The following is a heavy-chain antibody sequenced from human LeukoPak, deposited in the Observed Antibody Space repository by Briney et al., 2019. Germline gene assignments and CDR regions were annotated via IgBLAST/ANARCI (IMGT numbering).Heavy chain of an antibody. J-gene: IGHJ4*02. D-gene: IGHD1-26*01. CDR2: INHFGST. Sequence: PSETLSLTCAVYGGSFSEYSWSWIRQTPGKGLEWIGKINHFGSTKYNPSLKSRVTISVDKSKNQFSLKLSSVTAADTAVYYCARTLRYSGSYLIVYYFDYWGQGTLVTVSS. CDR1: GGSFSEYS. CDR3: ARTLRYSGSYLIVYYFDY. V-gene: IGHV4-34*01.